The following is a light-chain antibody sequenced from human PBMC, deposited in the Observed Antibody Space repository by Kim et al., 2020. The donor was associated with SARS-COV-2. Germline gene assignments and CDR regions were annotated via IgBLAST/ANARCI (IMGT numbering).Light chain of an antibody. Sequence: STLSAYVGDRINITCRASQNISSWLAWYQQKPGKAPKVLIYGASNLESGVPSRFSGSGSGTEFTLPVSSLQPDDFATYYCQQDNAHFGQGTRVEI. V-gene: IGKV1-5*01. CDR3: QQDNAH. J-gene: IGKJ2*01. CDR1: QNISSW. CDR2: GAS.